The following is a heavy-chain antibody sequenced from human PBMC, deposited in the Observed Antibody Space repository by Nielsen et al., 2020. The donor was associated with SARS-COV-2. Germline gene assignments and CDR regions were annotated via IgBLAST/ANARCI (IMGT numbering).Heavy chain of an antibody. D-gene: IGHD3-3*01. CDR2: INTNTGNP. Sequence: ASVKVSCKASGYTFTSDAMNWVRQAPGQGLEWMGWINTNTGNPTYAQGFTGRFVFSLDTSVSTAYLQISSLKAEDTAVYYCARDGDITIFGVVTNYYYGMDVWGQGTTVTVSS. J-gene: IGHJ6*02. CDR1: GYTFTSDA. CDR3: ARDGDITIFGVVTNYYYGMDV. V-gene: IGHV7-4-1*02.